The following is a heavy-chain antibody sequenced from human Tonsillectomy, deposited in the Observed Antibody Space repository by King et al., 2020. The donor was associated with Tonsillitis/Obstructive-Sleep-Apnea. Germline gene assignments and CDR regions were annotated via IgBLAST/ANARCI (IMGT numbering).Heavy chain of an antibody. Sequence: VQLVESGGRVVRPGGSLRLTCAASGFTFDEFGMSWVRQAPGKGLEWLSGINWNGVSTGYADAVKGRFTISRDNAKNSLFMQMHSLRVEDTAFYYCAKDLLGDGNDYYGSGSPHYWGQGTLLTVSS. CDR2: INWNGVST. V-gene: IGHV3-20*04. D-gene: IGHD3-10*01. J-gene: IGHJ4*02. CDR3: AKDLLGDGNDYYGSGSPHY. CDR1: GFTFDEFG.